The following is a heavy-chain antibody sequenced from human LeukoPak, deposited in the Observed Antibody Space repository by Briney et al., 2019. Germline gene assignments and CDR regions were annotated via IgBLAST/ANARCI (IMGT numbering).Heavy chain of an antibody. CDR3: ARLGFSMVRGVSGSVY. V-gene: IGHV7-4-1*02. Sequence: ASVKVSCKASGYTFTSYAMNWVRQAPGQGLEWMGWINTNTGNPTYAQGFTGRFVFSLDTSVSTAYLQISSLKAEDTAVYYCARLGFSMVRGVSGSVYWGQGTLVTVSS. CDR1: GYTFTSYA. D-gene: IGHD3-10*01. CDR2: INTNTGNP. J-gene: IGHJ4*02.